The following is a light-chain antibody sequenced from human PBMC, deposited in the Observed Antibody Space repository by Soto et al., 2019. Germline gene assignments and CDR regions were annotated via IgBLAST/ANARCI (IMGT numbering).Light chain of an antibody. J-gene: IGLJ2*01. CDR2: DVS. CDR3: SSYTSGSSPLV. CDR1: SSDVGDYNF. V-gene: IGLV2-14*03. Sequence: QSVLTQPASVSGSPGQSITISCTGTSSDVGDYNFVSWYQQHSGKAPKLIIYDVSNRPSGVSNRFSGSKSGNTASPTISGLQAEDEADYHCSSYTSGSSPLVFGGGTKLTVL.